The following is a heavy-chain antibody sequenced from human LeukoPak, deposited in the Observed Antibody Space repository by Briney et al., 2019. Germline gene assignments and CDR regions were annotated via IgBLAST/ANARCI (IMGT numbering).Heavy chain of an antibody. J-gene: IGHJ4*02. CDR1: GYTFTSYG. D-gene: IGHD6-13*01. CDR3: ARAISWARLDY. Sequence: ASVKVSCKASGYTFTSYGISWVRQAPGQGLEWMGWINPNSGGTNYAQKLQGRVTMTRDTSISTAYMELSRLRSDDTAVYYCARAISWARLDYWGQGTLVTVSS. CDR2: INPNSGGT. V-gene: IGHV1-2*02.